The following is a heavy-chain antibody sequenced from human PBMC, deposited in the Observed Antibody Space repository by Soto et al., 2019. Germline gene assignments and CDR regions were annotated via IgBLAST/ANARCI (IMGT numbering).Heavy chain of an antibody. CDR1: GGTFNTYA. D-gene: IGHD3-10*01. Sequence: QVQLVQSGAEMKKPGSSVKVSCQSSGGTFNTYAMNWVRQAPGQGPERMGDISPMFGAANYAPKFQGRVTITADDSTGTPSMQLSSLTSGDTALYFRAREVRVHPPAFVYWGQGTLVTVSS. V-gene: IGHV1-69*19. J-gene: IGHJ4*02. CDR3: AREVRVHPPAFVY. CDR2: ISPMFGAA.